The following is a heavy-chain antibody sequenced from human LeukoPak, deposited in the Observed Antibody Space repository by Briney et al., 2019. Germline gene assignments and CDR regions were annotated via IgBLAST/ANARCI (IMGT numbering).Heavy chain of an antibody. V-gene: IGHV3-23*01. CDR3: AKGASGPFDY. J-gene: IGHJ4*02. CDR1: GFTFSSYS. CDR2: VSGGGDT. Sequence: GGSLRLSCAASGFTFSSYSMNWVRQAPGKGLDWVSAVSGGGDTYYADSVKGRFTISRDNSKNTLYLQMNSLRAEDTAIYYCAKGASGPFDYWGQGTLVTVSS. D-gene: IGHD2-15*01.